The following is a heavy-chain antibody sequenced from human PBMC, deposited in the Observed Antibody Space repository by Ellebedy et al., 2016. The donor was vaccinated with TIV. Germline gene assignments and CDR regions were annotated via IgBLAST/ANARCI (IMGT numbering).Heavy chain of an antibody. V-gene: IGHV3-7*01. J-gene: IGHJ5*02. CDR1: GFSFSNFW. CDR3: VGFGVFNL. D-gene: IGHD3-3*01. CDR2: IKTDGSET. Sequence: GESLKISCAAWGFSFSNFWMSWVRQAPGKGLEWVAHIKTDGSETYYVGSVKGRFTISRENAKNALFLQMDGLRVDDSAVYYCVGFGVFNLWGQGAPVTVSS.